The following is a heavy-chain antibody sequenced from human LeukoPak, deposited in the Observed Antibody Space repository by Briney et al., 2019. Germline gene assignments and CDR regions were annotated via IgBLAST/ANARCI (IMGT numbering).Heavy chain of an antibody. Sequence: PSETLSLTCTVSGGSLSSYYWSWIRQPAGRGLEWIGRIYTCGCTNYIPSLQSAVTLSVDTSKNQFSLNLSSVPAADTAVYYCARAPRTYCGNDRYSALDSWGQGTLVTVSS. J-gene: IGHJ4*02. V-gene: IGHV4-4*07. D-gene: IGHD2-21*02. CDR2: IYTCGCT. CDR3: ARAPRTYCGNDRYSALDS. CDR1: GGSLSSYY.